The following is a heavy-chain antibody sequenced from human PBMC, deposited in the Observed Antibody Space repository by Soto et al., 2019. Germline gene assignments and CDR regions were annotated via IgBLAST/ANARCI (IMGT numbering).Heavy chain of an antibody. D-gene: IGHD6-6*01. CDR3: AGSSRNPHVGLRSDH. V-gene: IGHV3-23*01. J-gene: IGHJ4*02. CDR1: GFTFSSYA. CDR2: ISGSGGST. Sequence: EVQLLESGGGLVRPGGSLRLSCAASGFTFSSYAMSWVRQAPGKGLECVSTISGSGGSTYYTDSVKGRFTISRDKSENKLYRRMDSLRAEDTAVYYCAGSSRNPHVGLRSDHWGQGTLVTVSS.